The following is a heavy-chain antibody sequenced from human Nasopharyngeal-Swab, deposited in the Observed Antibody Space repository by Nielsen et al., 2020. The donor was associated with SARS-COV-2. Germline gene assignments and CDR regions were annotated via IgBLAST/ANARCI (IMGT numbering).Heavy chain of an antibody. V-gene: IGHV3-21*01. CDR3: AREIYGYRYGSFYYFDL. Sequence: GGSLRLSCVDSGLTFNTYTMNWVRQAPGKGLEWVSSISSGSSYIYYADSVRGRFTISRDNAKNSLYLEMNSLRAEDTAVYYCAREIYGYRYGSFYYFDLWGRGTLVNVSS. CDR2: ISSGSSYI. CDR1: GLTFNTYT. J-gene: IGHJ2*01. D-gene: IGHD5-18*01.